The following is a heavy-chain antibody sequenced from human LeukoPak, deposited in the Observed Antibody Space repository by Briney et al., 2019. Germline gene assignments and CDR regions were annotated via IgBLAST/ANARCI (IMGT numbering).Heavy chain of an antibody. CDR1: GFTFSSYG. CDR3: AKDLGFWVYMDV. D-gene: IGHD3-3*01. Sequence: GGSLRLSCAASGFTFSSYGMHWVRQAPGKGLEWVAFIRYDGSNKYYADSVKGRFTISRDDSKNTLYLQMNSLRAEDTAVYYCAKDLGFWVYMDVWGKGTTVTVSS. J-gene: IGHJ6*03. CDR2: IRYDGSNK. V-gene: IGHV3-30*02.